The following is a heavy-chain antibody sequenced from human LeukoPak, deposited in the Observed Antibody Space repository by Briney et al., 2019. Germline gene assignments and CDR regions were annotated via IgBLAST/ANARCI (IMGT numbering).Heavy chain of an antibody. V-gene: IGHV4-30-2*01. CDR3: ARRITAAGLFDY. Sequence: PSQTLSLTCTVSGGSISSGGYYWSWIRQPPGKGLEWIGYIYPSGSTYYNPPLKSRVTISLDRSRNQFSLKLSSVTAADTAVYYCARRITAAGLFDYWGQGTLVTVSS. D-gene: IGHD6-13*01. CDR2: IYPSGST. CDR1: GGSISSGGYY. J-gene: IGHJ4*02.